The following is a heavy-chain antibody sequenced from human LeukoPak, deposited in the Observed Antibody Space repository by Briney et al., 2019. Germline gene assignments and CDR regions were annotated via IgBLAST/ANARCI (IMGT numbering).Heavy chain of an antibody. CDR1: GFTFSGSA. CDR3: TSLEAGYSSGWYGGNY. V-gene: IGHV3-73*01. J-gene: IGHJ4*02. CDR2: IRSKANSYAT. D-gene: IGHD6-19*01. Sequence: GGSLRLSCAASGFTFSGSAMHWVRQASGKGLEWVGRIRSKANSYATAYAASVKGRFTISRDDSKNTAYLEMNSLKIEDTAVYYCTSLEAGYSSGWYGGNYWGQGTLVTVSS.